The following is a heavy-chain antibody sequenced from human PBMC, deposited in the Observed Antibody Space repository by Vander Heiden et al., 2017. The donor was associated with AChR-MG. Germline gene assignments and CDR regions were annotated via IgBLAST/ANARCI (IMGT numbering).Heavy chain of an antibody. Sequence: EVQLWESGGGLVQSGGSLRLSCSASGFTFSSYAMNWVRQAPGKGLEWVSGISGSGGSTYYADSVKGRFTISRDNSKNTLYLQMNSLRAEDTAVYYCAKGGGSKSFDYWGQGTLVTVSS. J-gene: IGHJ4*02. V-gene: IGHV3-23*01. CDR3: AKGGGSKSFDY. D-gene: IGHD1-26*01. CDR2: ISGSGGST. CDR1: GFTFSSYA.